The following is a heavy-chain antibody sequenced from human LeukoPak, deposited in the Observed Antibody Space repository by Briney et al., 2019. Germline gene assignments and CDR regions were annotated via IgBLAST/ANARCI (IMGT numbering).Heavy chain of an antibody. V-gene: IGHV3-48*01. J-gene: IGHJ6*03. CDR3: ARGGCSSTSCYYMDV. D-gene: IGHD2-2*01. Sequence: SGGSLRLSCAASGFTFSSYWMHWVRQAPGKGLEWVSYISGGSTTIYYADSVKGRFTISRDNAKNSLFLQMNSLRAEDTAVYYCARGGCSSTSCYYMDVWGEGTTVTVSS. CDR1: GFTFSSYW. CDR2: ISGGSTTI.